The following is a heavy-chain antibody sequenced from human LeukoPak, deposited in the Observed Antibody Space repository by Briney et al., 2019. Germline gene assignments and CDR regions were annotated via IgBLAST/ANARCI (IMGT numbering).Heavy chain of an antibody. D-gene: IGHD5-24*01. CDR3: ARGRRDGYNRMDY. Sequence: SETLSLTCTASGGSISSYYWSWLRQPPGKGLEWIGYIYYSGSTNYNPSLKSRVTISVDTSKNQFSLKLSSVTAADTAVYYCARGRRDGYNRMDYWGQGTLVTVSS. J-gene: IGHJ4*02. CDR1: GGSISSYY. CDR2: IYYSGST. V-gene: IGHV4-59*01.